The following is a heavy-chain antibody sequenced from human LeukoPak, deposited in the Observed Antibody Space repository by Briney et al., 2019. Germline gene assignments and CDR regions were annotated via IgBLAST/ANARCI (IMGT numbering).Heavy chain of an antibody. CDR1: GYTFTIYY. CDR3: AGPGYCSGGSCYRRGEMDL. J-gene: IGHJ6*02. CDR2: INTSGGST. D-gene: IGHD2-15*01. Sequence: ASVKVSCKASGYTFTIYYMHWVRQAPGQGMGWMGVINTSGGSTRYAQKFQGRVTMTRDTSTITVYMDLSSLRSEDTAVYYCAGPGYCSGGSCYRRGEMDLWGQGTTVTVSS. V-gene: IGHV1-46*01.